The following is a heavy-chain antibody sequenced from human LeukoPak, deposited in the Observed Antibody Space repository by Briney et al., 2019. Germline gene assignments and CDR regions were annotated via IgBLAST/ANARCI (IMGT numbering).Heavy chain of an antibody. V-gene: IGHV3-53*01. D-gene: IGHD3-22*01. Sequence: PGGSLRLSCAASGFTVSSNYMSWVRQAPGKGLEWDSVIYSGGSTYYADSVKGRFTISRDKSNNTLYLQMNSLRAEDTAVYYCARTYYYDSSGYYPFDSWGQGTLVTVSS. CDR3: ARTYYYDSSGYYPFDS. CDR2: IYSGGST. J-gene: IGHJ4*02. CDR1: GFTVSSNY.